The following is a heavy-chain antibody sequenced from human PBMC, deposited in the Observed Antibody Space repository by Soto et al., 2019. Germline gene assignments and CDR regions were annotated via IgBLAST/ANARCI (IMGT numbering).Heavy chain of an antibody. Sequence: QVQLQESGPGLVKPSQTLSLTCTVSGGSISSGDYYWSSIRQPPGKGLEWIGYIYDSGSTYYNSSLKSRVNITLATSKNQFSLKLTSVTAADTAVYYCARDNGVGPWGQGTLVTVSS. CDR1: GGSISSGDYY. J-gene: IGHJ5*02. D-gene: IGHD2-8*01. CDR2: IYDSGST. CDR3: ARDNGVGP. V-gene: IGHV4-30-4*01.